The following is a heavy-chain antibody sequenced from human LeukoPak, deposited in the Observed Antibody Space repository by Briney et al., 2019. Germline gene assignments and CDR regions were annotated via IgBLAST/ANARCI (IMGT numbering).Heavy chain of an antibody. CDR1: GYTFTGYY. V-gene: IGHV1-2*02. J-gene: IGHJ5*02. CDR3: ASSPCSGGSCYSDWFDP. D-gene: IGHD2-15*01. CDR2: INPNSGGT. Sequence: ASVKVSCKASGYTFTGYYMHWVRQAHGQGLEWMGWINPNSGGTNYAQKFQGRVTMTRDTSISTAYMELSRLRSDDTAVYYCASSPCSGGSCYSDWFDPWGQGTLVTVSS.